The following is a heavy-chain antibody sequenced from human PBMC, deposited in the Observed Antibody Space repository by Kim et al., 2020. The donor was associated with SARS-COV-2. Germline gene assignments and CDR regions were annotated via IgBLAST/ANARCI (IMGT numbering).Heavy chain of an antibody. J-gene: IGHJ6*02. Sequence: GGSLRLSCAASGFTFDDYAMHWVRQAPGKGLEWVSGISWNSGSIGYADSVKGRFTISRDNAKNSLYLQMNSLRTEDTALYYCAKGEHGPASYFFRTIYGMDVWGQGTTVTVSS. V-gene: IGHV3-9*01. D-gene: IGHD3-10*01. CDR3: AKGEHGPASYFFRTIYGMDV. CDR1: GFTFDDYA. CDR2: ISWNSGSI.